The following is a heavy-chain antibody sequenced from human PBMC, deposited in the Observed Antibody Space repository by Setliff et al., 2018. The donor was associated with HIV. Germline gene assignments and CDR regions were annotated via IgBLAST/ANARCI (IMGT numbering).Heavy chain of an antibody. CDR3: ARHPFPPMRDYYYYIDV. Sequence: PSETLSLTCTVSGASIGRRSDCWGWIRQPPGKGLEWIGSFYYSWNTYYNPSLKSRVTISVDTSKNQFSLKLRSVSAADTAVYYCARHPFPPMRDYYYYIDVWGKGTTVTVSS. D-gene: IGHD3-16*01. CDR1: GASIGRRSDC. CDR2: FYYSWNT. V-gene: IGHV4-39*01. J-gene: IGHJ6*03.